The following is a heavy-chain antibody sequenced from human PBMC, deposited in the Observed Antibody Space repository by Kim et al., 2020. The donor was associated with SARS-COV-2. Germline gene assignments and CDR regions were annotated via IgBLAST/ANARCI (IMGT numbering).Heavy chain of an antibody. Sequence: PSLEGRFTISVDTSKNQFSLRLSSVTAADTAVYYCARESGYTYDHNWFDPWGQGTLVTVSS. CDR3: ARESGYTYDHNWFDP. V-gene: IGHV4-61*02. J-gene: IGHJ5*02. D-gene: IGHD5-18*01.